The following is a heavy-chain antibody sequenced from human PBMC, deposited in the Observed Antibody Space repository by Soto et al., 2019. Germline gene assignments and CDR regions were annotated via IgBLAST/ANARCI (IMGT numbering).Heavy chain of an antibody. Sequence: EVQLVESGGGLVQPGESLRLSCAASGFTFSSYWMHWVRQAPGKGLVWVSRINSDGSSTSYAGSVKGRFTISRDNAKNTLYLQMNSRRSEDTAVYYCVRTSLVVSAATREDYWGQGTLVIVSS. J-gene: IGHJ4*02. V-gene: IGHV3-74*01. CDR1: GFTFSSYW. CDR3: VRTSLVVSAATREDY. CDR2: INSDGSST. D-gene: IGHD2-15*01.